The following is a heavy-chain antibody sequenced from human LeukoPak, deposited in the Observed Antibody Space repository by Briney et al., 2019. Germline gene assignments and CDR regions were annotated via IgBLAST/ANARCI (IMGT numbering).Heavy chain of an antibody. J-gene: IGHJ4*02. V-gene: IGHV3-23*01. Sequence: GGSLRLSCAASGFIFSSYAMSWVRQAPGKGLEWVSAISGNGGSTSYADSVKGRFSISRDNSKNTLYLQMNSLRAEDTAVYYCAKVVALAVTFDYWGQGTLVTVSS. D-gene: IGHD6-19*01. CDR1: GFIFSSYA. CDR3: AKVVALAVTFDY. CDR2: ISGNGGST.